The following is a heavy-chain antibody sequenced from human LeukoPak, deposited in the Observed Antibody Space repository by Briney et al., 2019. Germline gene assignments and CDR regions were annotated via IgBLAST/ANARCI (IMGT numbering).Heavy chain of an antibody. Sequence: PGGSLRLSCAASGSTFSGSAMHWVRQASGKGLEWVGRIRSKANSYATAYAASVKGRFTISRDDSKNTAYLQMNSLKTEDTAVYYCTRPTYGDSRDQFDYWGQGTLVTVSS. D-gene: IGHD4-17*01. J-gene: IGHJ4*02. CDR3: TRPTYGDSRDQFDY. CDR2: IRSKANSYAT. V-gene: IGHV3-73*01. CDR1: GSTFSGSA.